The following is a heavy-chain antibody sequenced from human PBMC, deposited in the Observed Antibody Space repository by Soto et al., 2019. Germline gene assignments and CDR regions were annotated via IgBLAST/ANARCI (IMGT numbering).Heavy chain of an antibody. CDR1: GFTFSSYG. CDR2: ISYDGSNK. CDR3: AKDEVGASPDYFDY. Sequence: GGSLRLSCAASGFTFSSYGMHWVRQAPGKGLEWVAVISYDGSNKYYAESVKGRFTIYRDNSKNTLYLQMNSLRAEDTAVYYCAKDEVGASPDYFDYWGQGTLVTVPQ. J-gene: IGHJ4*02. D-gene: IGHD1-26*01. V-gene: IGHV3-30*18.